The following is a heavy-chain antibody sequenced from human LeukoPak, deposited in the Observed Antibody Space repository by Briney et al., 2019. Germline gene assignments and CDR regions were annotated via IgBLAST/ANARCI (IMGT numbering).Heavy chain of an antibody. Sequence: PSETLSLTCTVSGGSISSGGYYWSWIRQHPGKGLEWIGYIYYSGSTYYNPSLKSRVTISVDTSKNQFSLKLSSVTAADTAVYYCARTTYYYDSSGHDYWGQGTLVTVSS. CDR3: ARTTYYYDSSGHDY. CDR1: GGSISSGGYY. J-gene: IGHJ4*02. D-gene: IGHD3-22*01. CDR2: IYYSGST. V-gene: IGHV4-31*03.